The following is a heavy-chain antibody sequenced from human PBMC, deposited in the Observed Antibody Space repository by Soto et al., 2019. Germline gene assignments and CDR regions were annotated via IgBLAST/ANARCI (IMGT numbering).Heavy chain of an antibody. CDR2: IYYSGST. J-gene: IGHJ4*02. CDR3: ARLSGYNY. V-gene: IGHV4-39*01. Sequence: QLQLQESGPGLVKPSETLSLTCSVSGGSISGTNYYWCWIRQPPGQGLEWIGSIYYSGSTYYSPSLKSRLTISVDTSNNQFSLRLTSVTAADTAVYYCARLSGYNYWGQGTLVTVSS. CDR1: GGSISGTNYY. D-gene: IGHD3-22*01.